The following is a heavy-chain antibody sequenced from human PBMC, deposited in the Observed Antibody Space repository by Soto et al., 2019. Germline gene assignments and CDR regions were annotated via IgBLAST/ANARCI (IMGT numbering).Heavy chain of an antibody. CDR2: INHSGST. V-gene: IGHV4-34*01. CDR1: GGSFSGYY. Sequence: QVQLQQWGAGLLKPSETLSLTCAVYGGSFSGYYWSWIRQPPGKGLEWIGEINHSGSTNYNPSLKSRVTISVDTSKNQFSLKLSSVTAADTAVYYCGREWQWRYNDYWGQGTLVTVSS. J-gene: IGHJ4*02. D-gene: IGHD6-19*01. CDR3: GREWQWRYNDY.